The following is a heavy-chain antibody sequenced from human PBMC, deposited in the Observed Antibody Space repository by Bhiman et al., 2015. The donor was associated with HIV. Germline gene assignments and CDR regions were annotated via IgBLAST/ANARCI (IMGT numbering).Heavy chain of an antibody. CDR2: ISSSSSYI. V-gene: IGHV3-21*03. CDR3: ARGRSDYGDPTPLDY. CDR1: GFTFSSYS. Sequence: EVQLVESGGGLVKPGGSLRLSCAASGFTFSSYSMNWVRQAPGKGLEWVSSISSSSSYIYYADSVKGRFTISRDNAKNSLYLQMNSLRAEDTAVYYCARGRSDYGDPTPLDYWGQGTLVTVSS. J-gene: IGHJ4*02. D-gene: IGHD4-17*01.